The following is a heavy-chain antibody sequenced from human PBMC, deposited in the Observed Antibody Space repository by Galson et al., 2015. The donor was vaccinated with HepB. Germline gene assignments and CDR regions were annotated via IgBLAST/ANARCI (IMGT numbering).Heavy chain of an antibody. CDR1: GFTFSYFA. V-gene: IGHV3-21*01. J-gene: IGHJ4*02. CDR2: ISSSGSYI. D-gene: IGHD4-23*01. Sequence: SLRLSCAASGFTFSYFAMNWVRQAPGKGLEWVPFISSSGSYIYYADSVKGRFTISRDNTKKSVSLQMNNLRAEDTAVYYCVRDPEYGGFLSLDYWGQGSLVTVSS. CDR3: VRDPEYGGFLSLDY.